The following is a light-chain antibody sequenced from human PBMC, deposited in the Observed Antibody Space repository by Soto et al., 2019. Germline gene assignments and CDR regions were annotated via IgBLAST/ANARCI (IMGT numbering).Light chain of an antibody. CDR3: QSYDSSLTAWV. Sequence: QSVLTQPPSVSGAPGQRVTISCTGSSSNIGAGYDVHWYQQLPGTAPKLLIYRNVNRPSGVPDRFSGSKSGASASLAITGLQAEDETDYYCQSYDSSLTAWVFGGGTKL. V-gene: IGLV1-40*01. CDR1: SSNIGAGYD. J-gene: IGLJ3*02. CDR2: RNV.